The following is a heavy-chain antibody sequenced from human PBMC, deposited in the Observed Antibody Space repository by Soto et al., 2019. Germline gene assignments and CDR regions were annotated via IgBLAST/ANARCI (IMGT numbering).Heavy chain of an antibody. D-gene: IGHD4-4*01. CDR2: INAGNGNT. V-gene: IGHV1-3*01. Sequence: ASVKVSCKASGYTFTSYAMHWVRQAPGQRLEWMGWINAGNGNTKYSQKFQGRVTITRDTSASTAYTELSSLRSEDTAVYYCARVFSNYVWKLYYYGMDVWGQGTTVTVSS. J-gene: IGHJ6*02. CDR3: ARVFSNYVWKLYYYGMDV. CDR1: GYTFTSYA.